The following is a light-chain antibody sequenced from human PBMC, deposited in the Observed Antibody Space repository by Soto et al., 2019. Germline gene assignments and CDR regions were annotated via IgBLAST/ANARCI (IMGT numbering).Light chain of an antibody. CDR1: QSVSSN. Sequence: EIVMTQSPGTLSVSPGERATLSCRASQSVSSNLAWYQQKPGQAPGLLIYGASTRATGIPARFSGSGSETEFTLTISSLQSEDFAVYYCQQFYNWPRTFGQGTKVEIK. V-gene: IGKV3-15*01. CDR2: GAS. J-gene: IGKJ1*01. CDR3: QQFYNWPRT.